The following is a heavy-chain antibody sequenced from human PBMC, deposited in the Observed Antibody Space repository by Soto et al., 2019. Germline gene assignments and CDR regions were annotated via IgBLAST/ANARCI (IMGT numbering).Heavy chain of an antibody. CDR1: GFNFSSYS. CDR3: ARPEYSSSSYGMDV. D-gene: IGHD6-6*01. J-gene: IGHJ6*02. V-gene: IGHV3-48*02. CDR2: ISSSSSTI. Sequence: PGGSLRLSCAASGFNFSSYSRNWVSQAPGKGLEWVSYISSSSSTIYYADSVKGRFTISRDNAKNSLYLQMNSLRDEDTAVYYCARPEYSSSSYGMDVWGQGTTVTVS.